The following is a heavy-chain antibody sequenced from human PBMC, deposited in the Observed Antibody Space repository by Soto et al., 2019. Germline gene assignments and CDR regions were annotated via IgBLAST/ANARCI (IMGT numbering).Heavy chain of an antibody. J-gene: IGHJ4*02. Sequence: QVQLVQSGAEVKKPGASVTVSCRTSGYTFLSYYIHWIRQAPGQGLEWLGWINPRSDGTSFAPRFQGRVTMAANMSTTQAYVEIRRLRADDAAIYYWARGPGRKNFDNWGQGTLVTVSS. CDR3: ARGPGRKNFDN. CDR1: GYTFLSYY. CDR2: INPRSDGT. V-gene: IGHV1-2*02.